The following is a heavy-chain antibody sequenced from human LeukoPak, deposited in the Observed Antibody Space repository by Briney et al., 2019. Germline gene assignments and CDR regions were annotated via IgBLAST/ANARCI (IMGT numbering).Heavy chain of an antibody. D-gene: IGHD2-15*01. CDR2: ISAYKGNT. J-gene: IGHJ6*02. CDR1: GYTFTSYG. CDR3: ARVGYCSGGSCYGTNYYYGMDV. V-gene: IGHV1-18*01. Sequence: ASVKVSYKASGYTFTSYGISWVRQAPGQGLDWMGWISAYKGNTNYAQKLQGRVTMTTDTSTSTAYMELRSLRSDDTAVYYCARVGYCSGGSCYGTNYYYGMDVWGQGTTVTVSS.